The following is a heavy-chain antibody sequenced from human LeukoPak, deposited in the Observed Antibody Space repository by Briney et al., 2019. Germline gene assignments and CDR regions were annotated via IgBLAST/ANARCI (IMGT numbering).Heavy chain of an antibody. V-gene: IGHV3-23*01. CDR3: TRRDSFGQCYFDY. CDR2: MSYNDGTS. Sequence: GGSLRLSCTASGFTFRNYDRTWVRQVPGKGLEWVPVMSYNDGTSFYTDSVKGRLTISRDNTKNTMYLIMSSLRAEDTAVHYCTRRDSFGQCYFDYWGQGALVTVSS. D-gene: IGHD3-22*01. CDR1: GFTFRNYD. J-gene: IGHJ4*02.